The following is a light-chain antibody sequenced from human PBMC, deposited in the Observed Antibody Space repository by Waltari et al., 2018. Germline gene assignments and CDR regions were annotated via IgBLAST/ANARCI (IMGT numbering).Light chain of an antibody. Sequence: EIVLTQSPGTVSLSPGDRATFSCWASQSVSTYLAWSQQKPGQAPRLLIYHASTRATGIPDRFSGSGSGTDFSLTIVRLEPEDFAMYYCHQYVESPATFGQGTKVEIK. CDR3: HQYVESPAT. J-gene: IGKJ1*01. CDR1: QSVSTY. CDR2: HAS. V-gene: IGKV3-20*01.